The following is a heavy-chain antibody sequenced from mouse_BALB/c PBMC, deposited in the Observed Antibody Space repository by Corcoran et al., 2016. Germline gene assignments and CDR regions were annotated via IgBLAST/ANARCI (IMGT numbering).Heavy chain of an antibody. V-gene: IGHV1-26*01. CDR1: GYSFTGYY. J-gene: IGHJ2*01. Sequence: EVQLQQSGPELVKPGASVKISCKASGYSFTGYYMHWVKQSHVKSLEWIGRINPYNGATSYNQNFKDKASLTVDKSSSTAYMELHSLTSEDSAVYYCARSNWERSPTFDYWGQGTTLTVSS. D-gene: IGHD4-1*01. CDR3: ARSNWERSPTFDY. CDR2: INPYNGAT.